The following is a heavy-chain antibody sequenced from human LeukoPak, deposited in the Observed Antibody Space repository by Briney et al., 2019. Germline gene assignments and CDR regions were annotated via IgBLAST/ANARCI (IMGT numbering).Heavy chain of an antibody. Sequence: PGGSLRLSCAASGFTLSSYAMSWVRQAPGKGLEWVSAISGSGGSTYYADSVKGRFTISRDNSKNTLYLQMNSLRAEDTAVYYCARSGCSGGSCYSTTNYYYGMDVWGQGTTVTVSS. CDR1: GFTLSSYA. CDR3: ARSGCSGGSCYSTTNYYYGMDV. CDR2: ISGSGGST. J-gene: IGHJ6*02. V-gene: IGHV3-23*01. D-gene: IGHD2-15*01.